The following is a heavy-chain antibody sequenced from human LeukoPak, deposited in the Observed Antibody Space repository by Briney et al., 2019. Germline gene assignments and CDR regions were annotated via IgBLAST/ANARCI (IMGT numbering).Heavy chain of an antibody. CDR1: GFTFSDFW. Sequence: GGSLRLSCAGSGFTFSDFWMTWVRQAPGKGLEWLAHIKQDGSEKYYVDSVKGRFTISRDNAKNSLYLQVSSLRVDDTALYYCARDLRPQTPVGYGMDVWGQGTTVTVSS. D-gene: IGHD2-2*01. J-gene: IGHJ6*02. CDR3: ARDLRPQTPVGYGMDV. CDR2: IKQDGSEK. V-gene: IGHV3-7*05.